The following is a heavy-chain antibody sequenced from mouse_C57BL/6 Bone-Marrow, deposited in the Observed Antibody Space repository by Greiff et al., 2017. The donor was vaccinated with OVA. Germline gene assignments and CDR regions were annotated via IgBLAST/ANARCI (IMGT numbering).Heavy chain of an antibody. CDR2: IDPSDSYT. J-gene: IGHJ1*03. Sequence: VQLQQPGAELVKPGASVKLSCKASGYTFTSYWMQWVKQRPGQGLEWIGEIDPSDSYTNYNQKFKGKATLTVDTSSSTAYMQLSSLASEDSAVYNCAREGGLGENIDDWGKGTTVTVSS. V-gene: IGHV1-50*01. CDR3: AREGGLGENIDD. CDR1: GYTFTSYW. D-gene: IGHD3-3*01.